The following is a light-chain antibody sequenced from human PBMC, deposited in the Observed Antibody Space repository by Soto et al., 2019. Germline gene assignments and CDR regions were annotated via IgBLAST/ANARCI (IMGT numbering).Light chain of an antibody. CDR3: SSYTSRSTLV. CDR2: DVT. Sequence: QSALTQPASVSGSPGQSITISCTGTISDIGGYNYVSWYQQHPGKVPKLMIYDVTNRPSEISNRFSGSKSGNTASLTISGLQAEDEADYYCSSYTSRSTLVFGGGTKVTVL. J-gene: IGLJ2*01. CDR1: ISDIGGYNY. V-gene: IGLV2-14*03.